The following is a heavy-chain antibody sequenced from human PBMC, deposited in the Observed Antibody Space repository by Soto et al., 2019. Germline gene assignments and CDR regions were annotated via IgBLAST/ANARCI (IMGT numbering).Heavy chain of an antibody. CDR2: IYYSGST. Sequence: QLQLQESGPGLVKPSETLSLTCTVSGGSISSSTYYWGWTRQPPGKGLEWIGTIYYSGSTYYNPSLKSRVTISVDTSKNQFSLKLSSVTAADTAVYYCASSGWFDPWGLGTLVTVSS. CDR3: ASSGWFDP. V-gene: IGHV4-39*01. J-gene: IGHJ5*02. CDR1: GGSISSSTYY.